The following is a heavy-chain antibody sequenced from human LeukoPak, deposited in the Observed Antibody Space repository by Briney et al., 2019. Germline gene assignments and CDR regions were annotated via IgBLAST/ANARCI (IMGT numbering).Heavy chain of an antibody. CDR3: ARELRVLRYFDWSYGDY. J-gene: IGHJ4*02. CDR2: INPNSGGT. CDR1: GYTFTSYY. D-gene: IGHD3-9*01. V-gene: IGHV1-2*06. Sequence: ASVKVSCKASGYTFTSYYMHWVRQAPGQGLEWMGRINPNSGGTNYAQKFQGRVTMTRDTSISTAYMELSRLRSDDTAVYYCARELRVLRYFDWSYGDYWGQGTLVTVSS.